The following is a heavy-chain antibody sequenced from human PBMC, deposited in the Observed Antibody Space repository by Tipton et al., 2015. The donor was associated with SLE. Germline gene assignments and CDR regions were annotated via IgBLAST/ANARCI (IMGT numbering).Heavy chain of an antibody. J-gene: IGHJ6*02. V-gene: IGHV4-61*01. CDR3: ARLSDSTSSVYYYGMDV. CDR1: GGSISSGSYY. CDR2: IYYSGST. Sequence: TLSLTCTVSGGSISSGSYYWSWIRQPPGKGLEWIGYIYYSGSTNYNPSLKSRVTISVDTSKNQFSLKLSSVTAADTAVYYCARLSDSTSSVYYYGMDVWGQGTTVTVSS. D-gene: IGHD6-6*01.